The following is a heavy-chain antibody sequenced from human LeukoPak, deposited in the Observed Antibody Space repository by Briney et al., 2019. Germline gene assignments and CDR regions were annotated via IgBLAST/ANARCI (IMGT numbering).Heavy chain of an antibody. V-gene: IGHV3-23*01. Sequence: RGCPRLSCAASGFPFTNRAMRWVSQALGEGLQWVSRITGYGDGTYYADSVKGRHIVSRESSTNTLYMYMKRLTAEGTAVCFCVREPAGEFPKLAPAFDSWGEGTLVTVSS. D-gene: IGHD3-10*01. CDR2: ITGYGDGT. J-gene: IGHJ4*02. CDR1: GFPFTNRA. CDR3: VREPAGEFPKLAPAFDS.